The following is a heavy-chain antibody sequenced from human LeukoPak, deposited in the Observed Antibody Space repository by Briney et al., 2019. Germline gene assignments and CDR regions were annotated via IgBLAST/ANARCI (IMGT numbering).Heavy chain of an antibody. J-gene: IGHJ4*02. V-gene: IGHV3-33*01. D-gene: IGHD1-1*01. CDR3: ARWGGTRQYYFDY. CDR2: TRFDGSIK. CDR1: GFIFSDYG. Sequence: PGRSLRLSCAVSGFIFSDYGVHGVRQAPGKGLEWVAVTRFDGSIKQYADSVKGRFTISRDDAKNTLYLQMNFLKSEHTAVYYCARWGGTRQYYFDYWGQGTLVTVSS.